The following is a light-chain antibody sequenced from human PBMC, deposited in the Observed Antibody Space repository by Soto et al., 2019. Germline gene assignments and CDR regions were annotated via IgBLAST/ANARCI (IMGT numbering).Light chain of an antibody. Sequence: DIQMTQSPSTLSASVGDRVIITCRASQSISSWLAWYQQKPGKAPKLLIYKASSLESGVPSRFSGSGSGSEFTLTISSRQPDDFASYYCQQYNSDSWTFGQGTKVEIK. CDR3: QQYNSDSWT. CDR2: KAS. J-gene: IGKJ1*01. V-gene: IGKV1-5*03. CDR1: QSISSW.